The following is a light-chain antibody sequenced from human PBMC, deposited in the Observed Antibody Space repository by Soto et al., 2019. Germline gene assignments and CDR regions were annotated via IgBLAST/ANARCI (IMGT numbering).Light chain of an antibody. Sequence: EIVMTQSPGTLSVSPGERATLSCRASQSVSSNLAWYQQKPGQAPSLLISGASTRATGIPARFSGSGSGTEFALTISSLQSEDFAVYYWQQYNNWPRTFGQGTKVEIK. J-gene: IGKJ1*01. CDR1: QSVSSN. V-gene: IGKV3-15*01. CDR3: QQYNNWPRT. CDR2: GAS.